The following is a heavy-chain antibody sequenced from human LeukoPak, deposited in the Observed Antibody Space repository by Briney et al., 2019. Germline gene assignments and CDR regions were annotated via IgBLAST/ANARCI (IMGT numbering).Heavy chain of an antibody. CDR3: ARGEIDLRLGELSLTYYFDY. CDR1: GGSFSGYY. D-gene: IGHD3-16*02. CDR2: INHSGST. J-gene: IGHJ4*02. Sequence: SETLSLTCAVYGGSFSGYYWSWIRQPPGKGLEWIGEINHSGSTNYNPSLKSRVTISVDTSKNQFSLKLSSVTAADTAVYYCARGEIDLRLGELSLTYYFDYWGQGTLVTVSS. V-gene: IGHV4-34*01.